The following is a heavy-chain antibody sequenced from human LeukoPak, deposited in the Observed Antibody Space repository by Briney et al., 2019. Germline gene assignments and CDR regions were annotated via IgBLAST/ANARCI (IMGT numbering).Heavy chain of an antibody. CDR1: GFTVSSNY. D-gene: IGHD5-12*01. CDR2: IYSGGST. Sequence: PGGSLRLSCAASGFTVSSNYMSWVRQAPGKGLEWVSVIYSGGSTYYADSVKGRFTISRDNSKNTLYPQMNSLRAEDTAVYYCARGVASYPHDAFDIWGQGTMVTVSS. CDR3: ARGVASYPHDAFDI. J-gene: IGHJ3*02. V-gene: IGHV3-53*01.